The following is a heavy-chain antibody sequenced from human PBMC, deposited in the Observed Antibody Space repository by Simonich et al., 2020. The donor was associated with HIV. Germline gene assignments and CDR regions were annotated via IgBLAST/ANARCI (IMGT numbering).Heavy chain of an antibody. V-gene: IGHV4-39*01. CDR3: ARQGSSGPYYYYMDL. D-gene: IGHD3-22*01. CDR2: IYYSGST. J-gene: IGHJ6*03. CDR1: GGSLTRSSYY. Sequence: QLQLQESGPGLVKPSETLSLTCTVSGGSLTRSSYYWGWFRQPPGKGLEWIARIYYSGSTDYNPALKRRVTITVDTSKNPLSLNLSSGTAADTAVYYCARQGSSGPYYYYMDLWGTGTKVTVSS.